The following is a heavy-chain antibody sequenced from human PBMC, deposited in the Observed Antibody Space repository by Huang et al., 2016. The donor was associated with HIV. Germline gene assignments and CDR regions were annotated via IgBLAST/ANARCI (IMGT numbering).Heavy chain of an antibody. CDR2: IYYRGDC. CDR1: GGSISSHY. Sequence: QVQLQESGPGLVKPSETLSLTCSVSGGSISSHYWSWIRQPPGKGMEWIGSIYYRGDCNDSPSLKSRVFRSVDTSRNQFALKLSSVTAADTAVYYCARDRRHCSGGSCYYSDYWGHGTLVTVSS. CDR3: ARDRRHCSGGSCYYSDY. D-gene: IGHD2-15*01. J-gene: IGHJ4*01. V-gene: IGHV4-59*11.